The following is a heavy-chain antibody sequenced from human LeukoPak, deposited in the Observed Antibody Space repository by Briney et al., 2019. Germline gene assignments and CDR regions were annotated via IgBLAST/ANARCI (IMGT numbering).Heavy chain of an antibody. CDR1: GFTVSSNY. CDR2: IYSGGST. J-gene: IGHJ2*01. CDR3: AKDLFLWYFDL. V-gene: IGHV3-53*01. Sequence: GGSLRLSCAASGFTVSSNYMSWVRQAPGTGLEWVSVIYSGGSTYYADSVKGRFTISRDNSKNTLYLQMNSLRAEDTAVYYCAKDLFLWYFDLWGRGTLVTVSS. D-gene: IGHD2-21*01.